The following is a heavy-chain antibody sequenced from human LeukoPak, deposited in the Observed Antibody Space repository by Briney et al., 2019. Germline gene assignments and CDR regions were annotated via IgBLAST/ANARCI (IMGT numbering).Heavy chain of an antibody. CDR3: AKVPAYRPNGAFDI. V-gene: IGHV3-23*01. Sequence: GGSLRLSCAASGFTLSSYGMSWVRQAPGKGLEWVSGISGSGGSTYYADSVKGRFTISRDNSKNTLYLQMNSLRAEDTAVYYCAKVPAYRPNGAFDIWGQGTMVTVSS. J-gene: IGHJ3*02. D-gene: IGHD2-2*01. CDR2: ISGSGGST. CDR1: GFTLSSYG.